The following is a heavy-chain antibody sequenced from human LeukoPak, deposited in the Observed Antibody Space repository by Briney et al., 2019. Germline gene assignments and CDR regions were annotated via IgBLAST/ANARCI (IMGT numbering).Heavy chain of an antibody. Sequence: GGSLRLSCAASGFTFSSYAMSWVRQAPGKGLEWVSAISGSGGSTYYADSVKGRFTISRDNSKNTLYLKMNSLRAEDTAVYYCAKDTTPGIAVAGTIDYWGQGTLVTVSS. CDR2: ISGSGGST. CDR1: GFTFSSYA. CDR3: AKDTTPGIAVAGTIDY. J-gene: IGHJ4*02. D-gene: IGHD6-19*01. V-gene: IGHV3-23*01.